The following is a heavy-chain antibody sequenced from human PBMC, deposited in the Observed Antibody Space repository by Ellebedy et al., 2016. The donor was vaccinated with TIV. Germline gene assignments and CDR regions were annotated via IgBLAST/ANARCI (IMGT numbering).Heavy chain of an antibody. CDR2: ISYDGSNK. CDR1: GFTFSSYA. Sequence: GGSLRLSXAASGFTFSSYAMHWVRQAPGKGLEWVAVISYDGSNKYYADSVKGRFTISRDNSKNTLYLQMNSLRAEDTAVYYCARDHQYQLTQPFDPWGQGTLVTVSS. D-gene: IGHD2-2*01. V-gene: IGHV3-30-3*01. CDR3: ARDHQYQLTQPFDP. J-gene: IGHJ5*02.